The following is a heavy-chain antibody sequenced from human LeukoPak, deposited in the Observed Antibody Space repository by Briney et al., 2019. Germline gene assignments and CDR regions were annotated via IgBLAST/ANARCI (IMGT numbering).Heavy chain of an antibody. CDR2: ISNSDDST. CDR3: ARGLWLRSSGYLDAFDI. D-gene: IGHD3-22*01. V-gene: IGHV3-23*01. Sequence: GGSLRLSCAASGFAFSSYAMSWVRQAPGKGLEWVSTISNSDDSTYYADSVKGRFTISRDNSENTLYLQMNSLRAEDTAVYYCARGLWLRSSGYLDAFDIWGQGTMVTVSS. J-gene: IGHJ3*02. CDR1: GFAFSSYA.